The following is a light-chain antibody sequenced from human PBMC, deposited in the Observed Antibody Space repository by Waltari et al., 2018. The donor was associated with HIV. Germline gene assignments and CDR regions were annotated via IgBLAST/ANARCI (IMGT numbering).Light chain of an antibody. J-gene: IGLJ2*01. CDR3: HSRDTHGNMI. CDR2: GKD. CDR1: SLRHYS. Sequence: SSDLTQDPSVSVALGQTVRITCQGDSLRHYSASWCRQKPGQPPLLVMYGKDNRPSGIPDRFSGSSSGNTTTLTITGAQAADEGDYYCHSRDTHGNMIFGGGTRLSVL. V-gene: IGLV3-19*01.